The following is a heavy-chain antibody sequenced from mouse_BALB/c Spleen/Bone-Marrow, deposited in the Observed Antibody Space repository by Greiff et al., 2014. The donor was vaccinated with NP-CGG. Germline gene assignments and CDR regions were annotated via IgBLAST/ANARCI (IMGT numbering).Heavy chain of an antibody. J-gene: IGHJ4*01. V-gene: IGHV14-3*02. CDR1: GFNIKDTY. CDR2: IDPANGNT. Sequence: VQLQQPGAELVKPGASVKLSCTASGFNIKDTYMHWVKQRPEQGLEWIGGIDPANGNTKYDPKFQGKATITADTSSNTAYLQLSSLTSEDTAVYYCAGFGITKEEGYYYAMDYWGQGTSVTVSS. CDR3: AGFGITKEEGYYYAMDY. D-gene: IGHD2-4*01.